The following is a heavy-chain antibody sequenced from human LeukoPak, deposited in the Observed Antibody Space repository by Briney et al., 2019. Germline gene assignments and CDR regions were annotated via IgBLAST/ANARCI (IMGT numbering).Heavy chain of an antibody. V-gene: IGHV4-34*01. CDR1: GGSFSGYY. Sequence: SETLSLSCAVYGGSFSGYYWSWIRQPAGKGLEWIGEINHSGSTNYNPSLKSRVTISVDTSKNQFSLKLSSVTAADTAVYYCARAEGYCSSTSCPGSWFDPWGQGTLVTVSS. CDR2: INHSGST. J-gene: IGHJ5*02. CDR3: ARAEGYCSSTSCPGSWFDP. D-gene: IGHD2-2*01.